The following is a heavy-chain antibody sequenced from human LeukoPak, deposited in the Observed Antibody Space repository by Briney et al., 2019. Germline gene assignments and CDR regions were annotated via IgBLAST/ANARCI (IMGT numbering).Heavy chain of an antibody. D-gene: IGHD6-19*01. Sequence: GGSLRLSCAASGFAFSSYAMSWVRQAPGKGLEWVSAISGGGGSTYYADSVKGRFTISRDNSKNTLYLQMNSLRAEDTAVYYCAKGSQWLVQDLDYWGQGTLVTVSS. J-gene: IGHJ4*02. CDR1: GFAFSSYA. V-gene: IGHV3-23*01. CDR3: AKGSQWLVQDLDY. CDR2: ISGGGGST.